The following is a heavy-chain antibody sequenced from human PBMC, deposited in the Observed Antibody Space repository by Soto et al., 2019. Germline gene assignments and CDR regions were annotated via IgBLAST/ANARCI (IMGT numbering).Heavy chain of an antibody. CDR1: GFAFSDHY. D-gene: IGHD6-25*01. J-gene: IGHJ4*02. CDR3: SRDPRLADY. CDR2: ISGGGSTT. V-gene: IGHV3-11*01. Sequence: TGGSLRLSCAASGFAFSDHYMTWIRQAPGKGPEWISYISGGGSTTSYADSVKGRFTISRDNAKSTLYLQMNSLTVEDTAAYYCSRDPRLADYWGQGTLVTVSS.